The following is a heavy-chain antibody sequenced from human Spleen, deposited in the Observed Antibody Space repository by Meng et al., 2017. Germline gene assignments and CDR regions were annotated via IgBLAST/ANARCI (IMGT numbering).Heavy chain of an antibody. CDR3: ATSPNTAVVTWSIVY. CDR1: GFSFDDFA. D-gene: IGHD5-18*01. Sequence: SLKISCAASGFSFDDFAMHWVRQAPGKGLEWVSGISWNSDIIGYADSVKGRFIISRDKAKNSLYLQMNSLRAEDTAVYYCATSPNTAVVTWSIVYWGRGTMVTVSS. CDR2: ISWNSDII. J-gene: IGHJ4*02. V-gene: IGHV3-9*01.